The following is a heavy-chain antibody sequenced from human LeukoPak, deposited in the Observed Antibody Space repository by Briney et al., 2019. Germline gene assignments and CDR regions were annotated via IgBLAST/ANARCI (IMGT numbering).Heavy chain of an antibody. V-gene: IGHV3-7*01. D-gene: IGHD5-18*01. Sequence: GALRLSCAASGFTFRSYWMSWVRQAPGKGLEWVANIKQDESEKYYVDSVKGRFTISRDNAKNSLYLQMNSLRAEDTAVYYCARDTLFKGYRYGYGDYWGQGTLVTVSS. CDR1: GFTFRSYW. J-gene: IGHJ4*02. CDR3: ARDTLFKGYRYGYGDY. CDR2: IKQDESEK.